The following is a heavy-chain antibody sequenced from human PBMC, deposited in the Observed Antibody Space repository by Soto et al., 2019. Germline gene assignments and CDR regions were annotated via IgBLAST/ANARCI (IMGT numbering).Heavy chain of an antibody. J-gene: IGHJ4*02. V-gene: IGHV4-30-2*01. CDR3: ARVVGSGYYPYYFDY. CDR2: IYHSGST. CDR1: GGSISSGGYS. D-gene: IGHD3-22*01. Sequence: SETLSLTCAVSGGSISSGGYSWSWIRQPPGKGLEWIGCIYHSGSTYYNPSLKSRVTISVDRSKNQFSLKLSSVTAADTAVYYCARVVGSGYYPYYFDYWGQGTLVTVSS.